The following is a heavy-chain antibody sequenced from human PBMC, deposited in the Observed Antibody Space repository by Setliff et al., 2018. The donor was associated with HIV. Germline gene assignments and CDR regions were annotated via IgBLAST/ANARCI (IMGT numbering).Heavy chain of an antibody. D-gene: IGHD2-8*01. J-gene: IGHJ5*02. CDR1: GGSISSSTYY. CDR3: ARRGRDGVLIVFATGFDP. V-gene: IGHV4-39*01. CDR2: IFYTGST. Sequence: SETLSLTCSVSGGSISSSTYYWGWIRQPPRKGLEWIGDIFYTGSTYYNPSLKSRVAISIDTSENRFSLRLNSVTAADTGVYYCARRGRDGVLIVFATGFDPWGQGTLVTVSS.